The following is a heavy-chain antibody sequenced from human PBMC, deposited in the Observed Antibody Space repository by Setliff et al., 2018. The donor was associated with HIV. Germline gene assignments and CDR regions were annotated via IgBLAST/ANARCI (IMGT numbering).Heavy chain of an antibody. CDR3: ARLDYSNYYSYYIDV. Sequence: SETLSLTCSVSGGSISVNNYYWAWVRQPPGKGLEWIGSVHKSGNSYYKPSLKSRATISVDTSENHFSLRLSSVTAADTAVYSCARLDYSNYYSYYIDVWGEGTMVTSP. J-gene: IGHJ6*03. CDR2: VHKSGNS. D-gene: IGHD4-4*01. CDR1: GGSISVNNYY. V-gene: IGHV4-39*02.